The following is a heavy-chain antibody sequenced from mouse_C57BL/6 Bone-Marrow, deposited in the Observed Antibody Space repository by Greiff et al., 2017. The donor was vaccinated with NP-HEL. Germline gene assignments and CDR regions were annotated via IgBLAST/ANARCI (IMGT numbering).Heavy chain of an antibody. CDR3: ARLWYSQFAY. J-gene: IGHJ3*01. Sequence: EVQGVESGGDLVKPGGSLKLSCAASGFAFSSYGMSWVRQTPDKRLEWVATISSGGSYAYYPDSVKGRFTISRDNAKNTLYLQMSSLKSEDTAMYYCARLWYSQFAYWGQGTLVTVSA. V-gene: IGHV5-6*01. D-gene: IGHD1-1*02. CDR2: ISSGGSYA. CDR1: GFAFSSYG.